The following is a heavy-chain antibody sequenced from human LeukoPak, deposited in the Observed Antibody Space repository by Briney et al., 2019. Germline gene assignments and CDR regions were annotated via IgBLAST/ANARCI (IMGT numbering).Heavy chain of an antibody. J-gene: IGHJ6*02. Sequence: GGSLRLSCAASGFTFSSYAMHWVRQAPGKGLEWVAVISHDGSNKYYADSVKGRFTISRDNSKNTLYLQMNSLRAEDTAVYYCARDQQLWLISLIDYYYYGMDVWGQGTTVTVSS. CDR2: ISHDGSNK. CDR3: ARDQQLWLISLIDYYYYGMDV. CDR1: GFTFSSYA. D-gene: IGHD5-18*01. V-gene: IGHV3-30-3*01.